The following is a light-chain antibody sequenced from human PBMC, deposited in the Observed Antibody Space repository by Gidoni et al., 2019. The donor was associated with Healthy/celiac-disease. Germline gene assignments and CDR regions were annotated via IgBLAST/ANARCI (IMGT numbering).Light chain of an antibody. Sequence: EIVMTQSPLPLPVTPGEPASISCRSSQSLLHSNGYNYLDWYLQKPGQSPQLLIYLGSNRASGVPDRFSGSGSGTDFTLKISRVEAEDVGVYYCMQALQTPITFGQGTRLEIK. V-gene: IGKV2-28*01. CDR2: LGS. CDR3: MQALQTPIT. J-gene: IGKJ5*01. CDR1: QSLLHSNGYNY.